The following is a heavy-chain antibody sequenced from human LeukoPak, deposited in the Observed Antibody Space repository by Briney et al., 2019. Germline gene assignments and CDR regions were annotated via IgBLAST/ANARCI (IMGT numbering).Heavy chain of an antibody. CDR1: GGSISSYY. J-gene: IGHJ5*02. Sequence: SETLSLTCTVSGGSISSYYWSWIRQPPGKGLEWIGYIYYSGSTNYNPSLKSRVTISVDTSKNQFSLKLSSVTAADTAMYYCARDPYGSGSYFWFDPWGQGTLVTVSS. V-gene: IGHV4-59*01. D-gene: IGHD3-10*01. CDR3: ARDPYGSGSYFWFDP. CDR2: IYYSGST.